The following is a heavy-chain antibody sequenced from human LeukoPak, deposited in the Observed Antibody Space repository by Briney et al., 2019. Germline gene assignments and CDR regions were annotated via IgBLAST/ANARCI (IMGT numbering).Heavy chain of an antibody. V-gene: IGHV1-18*01. D-gene: IGHD3-16*02. CDR3: ARHNDYVWGGYRYLRY. Sequence: ASVTVSCKASGYTFTSYGISWVRQAPGQGLEWMGWISAYNGNTNYAQKLQGRVTMTTDTSTSTAYMELRSLRSDDTAVYYCARHNDYVWGGYRYLRYWGQGTLVTVSS. CDR1: GYTFTSYG. CDR2: ISAYNGNT. J-gene: IGHJ4*02.